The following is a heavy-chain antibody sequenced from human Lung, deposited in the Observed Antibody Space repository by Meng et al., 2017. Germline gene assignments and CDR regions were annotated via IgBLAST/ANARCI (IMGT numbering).Heavy chain of an antibody. CDR2: INHSGST. Sequence: QGHQQQGGAGWLRPLAHLSLTGVFSGGSFSDYYWSWYRQPPGKGLEWIGEINHSGSTNYNPSLESRATISVDTSQNNLSLKLSSVTAADSAVYYCARGPTTMAHDFDYWGQGTLVTVSS. J-gene: IGHJ4*02. CDR1: GGSFSDYY. V-gene: IGHV4-34*01. D-gene: IGHD4-11*01. CDR3: ARGPTTMAHDFDY.